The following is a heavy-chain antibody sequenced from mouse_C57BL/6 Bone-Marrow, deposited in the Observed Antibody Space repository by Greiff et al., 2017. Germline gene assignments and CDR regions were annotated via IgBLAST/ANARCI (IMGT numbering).Heavy chain of an antibody. CDR1: GYTFTSYW. Sequence: QVQLQQPGAELVKPGASVKMSCKASGYTFTSYWITWVKQRPGQGLEWIGDIYPGSGSTNYNEKFKSKATLTVDTSSSTAYMQLRSLTSEDSAVYYCARSGYYGYDGAYWCQGPRVTVSA. V-gene: IGHV1-55*01. D-gene: IGHD2-2*01. CDR2: IYPGSGST. J-gene: IGHJ3*01. CDR3: ARSGYYGYDGAY.